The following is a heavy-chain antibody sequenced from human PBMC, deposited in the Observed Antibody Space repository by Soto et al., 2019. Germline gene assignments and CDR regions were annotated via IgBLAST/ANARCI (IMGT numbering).Heavy chain of an antibody. CDR2: VKQDGSEK. CDR3: AREGHRFAFDI. V-gene: IGHV3-7*01. CDR1: GFTFSSYW. D-gene: IGHD3-10*01. J-gene: IGHJ3*02. Sequence: GGSLRLSCAASGFTFSSYWMSWVRQAPGKGLEWVANVKQDGSEKYYVDSVKGRFTISRDNAKNSLYLQMNSLRAEDTAVYYCAREGHRFAFDIWGQGTMVTVSS.